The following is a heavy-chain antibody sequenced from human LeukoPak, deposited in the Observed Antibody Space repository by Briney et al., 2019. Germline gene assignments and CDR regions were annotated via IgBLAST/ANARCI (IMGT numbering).Heavy chain of an antibody. J-gene: IGHJ4*02. CDR2: IIPILGIA. CDR1: GGTFSSYA. CDR3: ARDEPDYYDSSGYSDY. D-gene: IGHD3-22*01. V-gene: IGHV1-69*04. Sequence: GASVKVSCKASGGTFSSYAISWVRQAPGQGLEWMGRIIPILGIANYAQKFQGRVTITADKSTSTAYMELSSLRSEDTAVYYCARDEPDYYDSSGYSDYWGQGTLVTVSS.